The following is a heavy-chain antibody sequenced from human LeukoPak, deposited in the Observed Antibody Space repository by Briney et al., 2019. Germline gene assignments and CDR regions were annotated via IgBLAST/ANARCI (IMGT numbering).Heavy chain of an antibody. D-gene: IGHD1-26*01. CDR3: ARAGCGSHPKELGAFDI. Sequence: GGSLRLSCAASGFTFSSYGMHWVRQAPGKGLEWVAVIWYDGSNKYYADSVKGRFTISRDNSKNTLYLQMNSLRAEDTAVYYCARAGCGSHPKELGAFDIWGQGTMVTVSS. CDR2: IWYDGSNK. CDR1: GFTFSSYG. V-gene: IGHV3-33*01. J-gene: IGHJ3*02.